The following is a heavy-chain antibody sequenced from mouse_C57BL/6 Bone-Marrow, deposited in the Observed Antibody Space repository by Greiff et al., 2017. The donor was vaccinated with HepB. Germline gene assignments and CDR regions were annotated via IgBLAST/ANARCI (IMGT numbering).Heavy chain of an antibody. Sequence: QVQLQQSGPELVKPGASVKISCKASGFAFSSSWMHWVKQRPGKGLEWIGRIYPGDGDTKYNGKFKGKATLTADKSSSTAYMQHSSLTSEDSAVYYYARGRDYYGSREVDYWGQGTTLTVSS. CDR3: ARGRDYYGSREVDY. V-gene: IGHV1-82*01. CDR1: GFAFSSSW. CDR2: IYPGDGDT. J-gene: IGHJ2*01. D-gene: IGHD1-1*01.